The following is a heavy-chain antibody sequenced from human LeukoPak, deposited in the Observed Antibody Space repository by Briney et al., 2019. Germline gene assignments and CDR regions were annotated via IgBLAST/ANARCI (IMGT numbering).Heavy chain of an antibody. CDR3: ARFWSGYYLD. CDR2: IYHSGTT. J-gene: IGHJ4*02. D-gene: IGHD3-3*01. CDR1: GGSISSSDW. V-gene: IGHV4-4*02. Sequence: SETLSLTCAVSGGSISSSDWWSWVRQPPGKGLEWIGEIYHSGTTNYNPSLKSRVTISLDKSKNQFSLKFSSVTAADTAVYYCARFWSGYYLDWGQGTLVTVSS.